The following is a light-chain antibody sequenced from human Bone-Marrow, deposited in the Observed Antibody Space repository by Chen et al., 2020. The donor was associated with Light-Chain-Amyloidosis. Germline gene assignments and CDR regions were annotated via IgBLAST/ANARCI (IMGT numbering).Light chain of an antibody. CDR1: SSDVGGYNY. Sequence: QSALTKPASVSGSPGQSITISCTGTSSDVGGYNYVSWYQQHPGKAPKLMIYEVSNRPSGVSNRFSGSKSGNTASLTISGLQAEDEADYYCSSYTSSSGWVFGGGTKLTVL. V-gene: IGLV2-14*01. CDR3: SSYTSSSGWV. J-gene: IGLJ3*02. CDR2: EVS.